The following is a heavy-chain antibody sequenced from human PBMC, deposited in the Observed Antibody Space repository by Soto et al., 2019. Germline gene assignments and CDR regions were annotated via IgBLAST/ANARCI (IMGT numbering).Heavy chain of an antibody. CDR2: IYRDGDK. CDR3: AHATRIAAAADYYMDV. J-gene: IGHJ6*03. Sequence: SGPTLVNPTQTLALTCTFSGFSLSTSGVAVGWIRQPPGKALEWLALIYRDGDKRYSPSLLYWDGDEGYSPSLKSRLNVTKDTSKNQVVLTMTNMDPLDTATYFCAHATRIAAAADYYMDVWGKGIMVTVSS. CDR1: GFSLSTSGVA. V-gene: IGHV2-5*02. D-gene: IGHD6-13*01.